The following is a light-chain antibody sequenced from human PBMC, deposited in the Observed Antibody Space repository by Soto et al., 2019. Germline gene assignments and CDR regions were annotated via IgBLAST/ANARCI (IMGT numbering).Light chain of an antibody. CDR1: QHVTTTY. J-gene: IGKJ4*01. V-gene: IGKV3-20*01. CDR2: GAS. Sequence: IVLTQSPATLSLSPGERATLSCTASQHVTTTYIAWYQQKFGQAPRLLIYGASTRATGTPDRFTGGGFGTDFTLTISRVEPEDFAVYYCQQYDSPFTFGGGTKVEMK. CDR3: QQYDSPFT.